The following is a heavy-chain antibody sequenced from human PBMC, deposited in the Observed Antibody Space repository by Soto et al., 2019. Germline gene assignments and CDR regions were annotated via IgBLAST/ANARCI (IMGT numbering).Heavy chain of an antibody. V-gene: IGHV3-33*01. D-gene: IGHD3-10*01. CDR1: GFTFSSYG. Sequence: GESLKISCAASGFTFSSYGMHWVRQAPGKGLEWVAVIWYDGSNKYYADSVKGRFTISRDNSKNTLYLQMNSLRAEDTAVYYCASPGDGNFDYWGQGTLVTVSS. CDR3: ASPGDGNFDY. CDR2: IWYDGSNK. J-gene: IGHJ4*02.